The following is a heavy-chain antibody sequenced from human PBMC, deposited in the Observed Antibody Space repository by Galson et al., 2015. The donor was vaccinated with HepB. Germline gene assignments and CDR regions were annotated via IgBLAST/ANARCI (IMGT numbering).Heavy chain of an antibody. CDR3: ARGLGIYCSSGSCYGNWFDP. D-gene: IGHD2-15*01. V-gene: IGHV1-69*02. J-gene: IGHJ5*02. CDR1: GGTFSSYT. Sequence: SVKVSCKASGGTFSSYTISWVRQAPGQGLEWMGRIIPILGIANYAQKFQGRVTITVDKSTSTAYMEPSSLRSEDTAVYYCARGLGIYCSSGSCYGNWFDPWGQGTLVTVSS. CDR2: IIPILGIA.